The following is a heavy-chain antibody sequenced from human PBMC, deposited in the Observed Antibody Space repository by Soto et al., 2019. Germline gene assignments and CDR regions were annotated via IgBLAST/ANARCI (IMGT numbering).Heavy chain of an antibody. Sequence: QVQLVESGGGVVQPGRSLRLSCEASGFTFSSYAMHWVRQAPGKGLEWVAVISYDGSNKYYADSVKGRFTISRDNSKNTLYLQRTSLRAEDTAVYYCARDMGRDGYKNFDYWGQGTLVTVSS. V-gene: IGHV3-30-3*01. D-gene: IGHD5-12*01. CDR3: ARDMGRDGYKNFDY. CDR1: GFTFSSYA. CDR2: ISYDGSNK. J-gene: IGHJ4*02.